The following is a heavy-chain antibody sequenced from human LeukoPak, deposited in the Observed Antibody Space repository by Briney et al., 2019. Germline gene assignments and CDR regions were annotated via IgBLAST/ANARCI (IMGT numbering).Heavy chain of an antibody. Sequence: SETLSLTCTVSGGSISSYYWSWIRQPPGKGLEWIGYIYYSGSTNYNPSLKSRVTISVDTSKNQFSLKLSSVTAADTAVYYCASGRYDSSGRILHYWGQGTLVTVSS. CDR2: IYYSGST. D-gene: IGHD3-22*01. CDR1: GGSISSYY. V-gene: IGHV4-59*12. J-gene: IGHJ4*02. CDR3: ASGRYDSSGRILHY.